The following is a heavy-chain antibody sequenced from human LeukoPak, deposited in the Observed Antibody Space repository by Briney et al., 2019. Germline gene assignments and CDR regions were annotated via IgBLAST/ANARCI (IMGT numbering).Heavy chain of an antibody. CDR1: GYTFITYY. D-gene: IGHD2-15*01. CDR3: ARGVRSDCYSCFDY. V-gene: IGHV1-46*01. J-gene: IGHJ4*02. Sequence: ASVKVSCKASGYTFITYYTHWVRQAPGQGLEWMGIINPSGDSTSYAQRFQGRVTMTRDTSTSTVYMELSSLRSEDTAVYYCARGVRSDCYSCFDYWGQGTLVTVSS. CDR2: INPSGDST.